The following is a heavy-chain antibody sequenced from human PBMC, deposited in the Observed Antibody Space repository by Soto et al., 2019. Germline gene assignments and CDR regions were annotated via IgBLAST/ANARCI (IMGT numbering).Heavy chain of an antibody. CDR3: AKPHPTPDFDFWSGNFHALDV. CDR1: GFTFSSYA. J-gene: IGHJ6*02. V-gene: IGHV3-23*01. CDR2: ISGGGDFT. Sequence: EMQLLESGGGLVQPGGSLRVSCAASGFTFSSYAMGWVRQAPGKGLEGVSSISGGGDFTYYADSVKGRFTLSRDNSRNTLYLPMTSLRAEDTAVYYCAKPHPTPDFDFWSGNFHALDVWGQGTTVTVSS. D-gene: IGHD3-3*01.